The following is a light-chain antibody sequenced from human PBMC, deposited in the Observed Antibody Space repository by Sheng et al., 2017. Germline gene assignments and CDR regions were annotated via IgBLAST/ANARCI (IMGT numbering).Light chain of an antibody. CDR2: AAS. CDR3: QQANSFPFT. Sequence: TQSPGTLSLSPGERATLSCRASQSVTSIYLAWYQQKPGKAPKLLMYAASTLQSGVPSRFSGSESGTDFTLTISSLQPEDFATYYCQQANSFPFTFGPGTKVDIK. J-gene: IGKJ3*01. V-gene: IGKV1-12*01. CDR1: QSVTSIY.